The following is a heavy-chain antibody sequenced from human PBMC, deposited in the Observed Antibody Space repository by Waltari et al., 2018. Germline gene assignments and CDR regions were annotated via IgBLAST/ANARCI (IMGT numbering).Heavy chain of an antibody. V-gene: IGHV4-34*01. CDR3: ATTYYDYVWGSYRSFDY. CDR1: GGSFSGYY. CDR2: INHSGST. D-gene: IGHD3-16*02. Sequence: QVQLQQWGAGLLKPSETLSLTCAVYGGSFSGYYWSWICQPPGKGLEWIGEINHSGSTNYNPSLKSRVTISVDTSKNQFSLKLSSVTAADTAVYYCATTYYDYVWGSYRSFDYWGQGTLVTVSS. J-gene: IGHJ4*02.